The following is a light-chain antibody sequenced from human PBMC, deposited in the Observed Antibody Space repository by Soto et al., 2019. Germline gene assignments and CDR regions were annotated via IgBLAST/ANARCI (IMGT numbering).Light chain of an antibody. CDR2: GAS. CDR3: QQYNNWPRT. CDR1: QSVSSN. V-gene: IGKV3-15*01. J-gene: IGKJ1*01. Sequence: EIVMTQSPATLSVSPGERDTLSCRASQSVSSNLAWYHQKPGQAPRLLIYGASTRATGIPARFSGSGSGTEFTLTISSLQSEDFAVYYCQQYNNWPRTFGQGTKVEIK.